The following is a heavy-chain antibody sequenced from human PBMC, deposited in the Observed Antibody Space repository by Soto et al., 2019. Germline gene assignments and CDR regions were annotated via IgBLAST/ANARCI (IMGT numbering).Heavy chain of an antibody. V-gene: IGHV1-69*13. Sequence: SVKVSCKASGGTFSSYAISWVRQAPGQGLEWMGGIIPIFGTANYAQKFQGRVTITADESTSTAYMGLSSLRSEDTAVYYCARSTGYRYGMDVWGQGTTVTVSS. CDR2: IIPIFGTA. J-gene: IGHJ6*02. D-gene: IGHD5-18*01. CDR3: ARSTGYRYGMDV. CDR1: GGTFSSYA.